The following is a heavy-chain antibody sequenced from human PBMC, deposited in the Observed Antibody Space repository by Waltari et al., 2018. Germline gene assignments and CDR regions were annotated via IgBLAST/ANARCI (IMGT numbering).Heavy chain of an antibody. V-gene: IGHV1-8*03. CDR3: ARGYETDNILLWFRELLPVNWFDP. CDR2: MNPNSGNT. J-gene: IGHJ5*02. Sequence: QVQLVQSGAEVKKPGASVKVSCKASGYTFTSYDINWVRQATGQGLEWMGWMNPNSGNTGYAQKFQGRVTITRNTSISTAYMELSSLRSEDTAVYYCARGYETDNILLWFRELLPVNWFDPWGQGTLVTVSS. D-gene: IGHD3-10*01. CDR1: GYTFTSYD.